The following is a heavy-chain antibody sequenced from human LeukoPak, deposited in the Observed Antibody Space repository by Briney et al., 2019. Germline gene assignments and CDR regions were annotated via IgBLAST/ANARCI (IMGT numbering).Heavy chain of an antibody. V-gene: IGHV3-30*18. CDR2: ISYDGSNK. CDR3: AKDAEPYYDSSGYYVH. J-gene: IGHJ4*02. Sequence: HPGGSLRLSCAASGFTFSSYGMHWVRQAPGKGLEWVAVISYDGSNKYYADSVKGRFTISRDNSKNTLYLQMNSLRAEDTAVYYCAKDAEPYYDSSGYYVHWGQGTLVTVSS. D-gene: IGHD3-22*01. CDR1: GFTFSSYG.